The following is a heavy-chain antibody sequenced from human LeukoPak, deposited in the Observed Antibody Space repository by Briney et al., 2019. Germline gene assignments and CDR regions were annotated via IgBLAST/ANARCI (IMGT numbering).Heavy chain of an antibody. CDR1: GYTFTSYG. CDR3: ARDPLLWFGEAIDY. V-gene: IGHV1-18*01. CDR2: ISAYNGNT. J-gene: IGHJ4*02. Sequence: EASVKVSCKASGYTFTSYGISWVPQAAGQGLEWMLWISAYNGNTNYAQKLQGRVTMTTDTSTSTAYMELRSLRSDDTAVYYCARDPLLWFGEAIDYWGQGTLVTVSS. D-gene: IGHD3-10*01.